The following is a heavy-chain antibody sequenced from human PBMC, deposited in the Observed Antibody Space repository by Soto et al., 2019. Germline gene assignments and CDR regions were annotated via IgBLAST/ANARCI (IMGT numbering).Heavy chain of an antibody. D-gene: IGHD3-10*01. Sequence: PGGSLRLSCAASDFDFSSYGIHWVRQAPGKGLEWVAASSYDGRETFYADSSKGRFTVSKEMSNNTAFLQMNALRHEDTAVYFCARDSGWPILNFDNWSQGTPVTVSS. CDR3: ARDSGWPILNFDN. J-gene: IGHJ4*02. CDR2: SSYDGRET. V-gene: IGHV3-30*03. CDR1: DFDFSSYG.